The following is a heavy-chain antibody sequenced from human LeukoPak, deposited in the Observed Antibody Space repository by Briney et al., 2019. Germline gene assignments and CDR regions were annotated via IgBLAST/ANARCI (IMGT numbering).Heavy chain of an antibody. CDR2: IYYSGST. D-gene: IGHD2-2*01. CDR1: GGSISSYY. CDR3: ARGGDIVVVPAAIRFDP. Sequence: KPSETLSLTCTVSGGSISSYYWSWIRQPPGKGLEWIGYIYYSGSTNYNPSLKSRVTISVDTSKSQFSLKLSSVTAADTAVYYCARGGDIVVVPAAIRFDPWGQGTLVTVSS. J-gene: IGHJ5*02. V-gene: IGHV4-59*01.